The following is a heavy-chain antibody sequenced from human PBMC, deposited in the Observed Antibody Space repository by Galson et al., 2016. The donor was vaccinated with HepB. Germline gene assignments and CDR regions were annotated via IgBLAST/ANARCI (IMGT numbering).Heavy chain of an antibody. J-gene: IGHJ4*02. V-gene: IGHV3-7*01. D-gene: IGHD3-9*01. CDR2: IHPAGGEK. CDR3: AREPVRLDDLLTCPPKNPDY. Sequence: SLRLSCAASGFRCGTYWMSWVRQAPGKGLEWVANIHPAGGEKYYMDSVRGRFAISRDNAKNSLYLQMNSLRAEDTAVYYCAREPVRLDDLLTCPPKNPDYWGQGTLVTVSS. CDR1: GFRCGTYW.